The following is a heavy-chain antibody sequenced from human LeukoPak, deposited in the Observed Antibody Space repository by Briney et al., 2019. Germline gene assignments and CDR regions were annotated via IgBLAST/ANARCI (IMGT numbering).Heavy chain of an antibody. Sequence: GACLRLSCAASGFTFSSYGMHWVRQAPGKGLEWVSFIRYDGSNKYCADSVKGRFTISRDNSKNTLYLQMNSLRAEDTAVYYCAKDYYCSGGSCYFTSPMNFDYWGQGTLVTVSS. V-gene: IGHV3-30*02. D-gene: IGHD2-15*01. J-gene: IGHJ4*02. CDR3: AKDYYCSGGSCYFTSPMNFDY. CDR1: GFTFSSYG. CDR2: IRYDGSNK.